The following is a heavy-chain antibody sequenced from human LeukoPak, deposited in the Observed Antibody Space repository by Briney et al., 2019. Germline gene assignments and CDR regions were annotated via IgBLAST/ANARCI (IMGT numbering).Heavy chain of an antibody. CDR3: ARDYDILTGYFDY. V-gene: IGHV4-59*10. J-gene: IGHJ4*02. CDR1: SGSLSGYY. D-gene: IGHD3-9*01. Sequence: SETLSLTCAVYSGSLSGYYWSWIRQTPGKGLEWIGRIYTSGSTSYNPSLKSRVTMSVDTSKNQFSLKLSSVTAADTAVYYCARDYDILTGYFDYWGQGTLVTVSS. CDR2: IYTSGST.